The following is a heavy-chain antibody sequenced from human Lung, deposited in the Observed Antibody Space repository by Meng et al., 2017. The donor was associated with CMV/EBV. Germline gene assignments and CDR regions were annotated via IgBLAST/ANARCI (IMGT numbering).Heavy chain of an antibody. D-gene: IGHD1-14*01. V-gene: IGHV3-13*01. J-gene: IGHJ4*02. CDR3: AKDISFSILGFFDY. Sequence: GEXXKISCAASGFTFSSYDMHWVRQATGKGLEWVSAIGTAGDTYYPGSVKGRFTISRENAKNSLYLQMNSLRAEDTALYYCAKDISFSILGFFDYWGQGTMVTVSS. CDR2: IGTAGDT. CDR1: GFTFSSYD.